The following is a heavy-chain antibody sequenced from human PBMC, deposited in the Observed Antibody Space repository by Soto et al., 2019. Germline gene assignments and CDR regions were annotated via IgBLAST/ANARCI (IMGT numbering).Heavy chain of an antibody. Sequence: EVQLVESGGALVQPGGSLRLSCAASGFTVSSNYMSWVRQAPGKGLEWVSVIYSGGSTYYADSVKGRFTISRDNSKNMLYLQMNSLRAEDTAVYFCARDGLNAFDIWGQGTMVTVSS. D-gene: IGHD3-10*01. V-gene: IGHV3-66*01. CDR2: IYSGGST. J-gene: IGHJ3*02. CDR3: ARDGLNAFDI. CDR1: GFTVSSNY.